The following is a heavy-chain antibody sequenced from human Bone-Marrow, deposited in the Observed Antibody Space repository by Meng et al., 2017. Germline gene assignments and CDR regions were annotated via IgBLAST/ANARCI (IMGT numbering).Heavy chain of an antibody. D-gene: IGHD6-19*01. CDR1: GFSLSTSGMR. CDR2: IDWDDDK. V-gene: IGHV2-70*04. CDR3: ARDYSSGWFFDY. J-gene: IGHJ4*02. Sequence: SGPTLVKPTQTLTPTCTFSGFSLSTSGMRVSWIRQPPGKALEWLARIDWDDDKFYSTSLKTRLTISKNTSKNPVILTMTNMDPVDTATYYFARDYSSGWFFDYWGQGTLVTVSS.